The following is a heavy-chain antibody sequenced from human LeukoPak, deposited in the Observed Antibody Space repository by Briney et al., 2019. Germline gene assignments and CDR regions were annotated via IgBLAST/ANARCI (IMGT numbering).Heavy chain of an antibody. J-gene: IGHJ6*03. CDR2: ISSSSSNI. V-gene: IGHV3-21*06. CDR1: GFTFSSYA. CDR3: AGGGYSSSSYFYYYMDV. D-gene: IGHD6-6*01. Sequence: NSGGSLRLSCAASGFTFSSYAMSWVRQAPGKGLEWVSYISSSSSNIYDADSMKGRFTLSRDNTKNSLYLQMNSLRDEDTAVYYCAGGGYSSSSYFYYYMDVWGKGTTVTVSS.